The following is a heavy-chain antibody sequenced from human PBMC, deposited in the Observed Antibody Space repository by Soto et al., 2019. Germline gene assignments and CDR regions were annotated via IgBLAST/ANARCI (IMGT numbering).Heavy chain of an antibody. CDR2: IKSKTDGGTT. D-gene: IGHD4-17*01. CDR1: GFTFTSYG. V-gene: IGHV3-15*01. Sequence: LRLSCAASGFTFTSYGMHWVRQAPGKGLEWVGRIKSKTDGGTTDYAAPVKGRFTISRDDSKNTLYLQMNSLKTEDTAVYYCTTDYGDYGYYYYYGMDVWGQGTTVTVSS. CDR3: TTDYGDYGYYYYYGMDV. J-gene: IGHJ6*02.